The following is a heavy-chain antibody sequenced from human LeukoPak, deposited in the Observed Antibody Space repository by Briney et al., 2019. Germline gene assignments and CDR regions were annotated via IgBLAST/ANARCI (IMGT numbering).Heavy chain of an antibody. Sequence: GASVKVSCKASGYTFTSYDINWVRQATGQGLEWMGWMNPNSGNTGYAQKFQGRVTMTTDTSTNTAYMELGSLRSDDTAVYYCARSLQKKNGVAVAGTYKFDPWGQGTLVTVSS. CDR2: MNPNSGNT. V-gene: IGHV1-8*01. CDR3: ARSLQKKNGVAVAGTYKFDP. D-gene: IGHD6-19*01. J-gene: IGHJ5*02. CDR1: GYTFTSYD.